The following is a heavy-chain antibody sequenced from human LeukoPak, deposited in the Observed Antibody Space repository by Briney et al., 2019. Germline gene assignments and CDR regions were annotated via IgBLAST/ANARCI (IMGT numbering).Heavy chain of an antibody. Sequence: GASVKVSCKASGGTFSSYAISWVRQAPGQGLERMGRIIPILGIANYAQKFQGRVTITADESTSTAYMELSSLRSEDTAVYYCARVGYYYGSGLLDYYYMDVWGKGTTVTVSS. CDR3: ARVGYYYGSGLLDYYYMDV. CDR1: GGTFSSYA. J-gene: IGHJ6*03. D-gene: IGHD3-10*01. CDR2: IIPILGIA. V-gene: IGHV1-69*04.